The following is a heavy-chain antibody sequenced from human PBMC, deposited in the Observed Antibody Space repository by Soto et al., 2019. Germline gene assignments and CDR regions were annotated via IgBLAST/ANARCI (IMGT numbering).Heavy chain of an antibody. CDR1: GYTFTSYY. V-gene: IGHV1-46*03. Sequence: QVQLVQSGAEVKKPGASVKVSCKASGYTFTSYYMHWVRQAPVQGLERMGIINPSGGSTSYAQRFQGRVTMTRDTSTRTVYMELSSLTSEDTAVYYCARRTRPVVTVDTPEGDWYFDLWGRGTLVTVSS. D-gene: IGHD1-7*01. J-gene: IGHJ2*01. CDR3: ARRTRPVVTVDTPEGDWYFDL. CDR2: INPSGGST.